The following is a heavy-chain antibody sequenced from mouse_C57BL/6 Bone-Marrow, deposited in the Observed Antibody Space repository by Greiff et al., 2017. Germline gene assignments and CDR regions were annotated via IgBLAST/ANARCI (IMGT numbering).Heavy chain of an antibody. V-gene: IGHV1-61*01. CDR3: ARITTVPDY. CDR2: IYPSDSET. CDR1: GYTFTSYW. D-gene: IGHD1-1*01. Sequence: VQLQQPGAELVRPGSSVKLSCKASGYTFTSYWLDWVKQRPGQGLEWIGNIYPSDSETHYNQKFKDKATLTVDKSSSTAYMQLSSLTSEDSAVYYCARITTVPDYWGQGTTLTVSS. J-gene: IGHJ2*01.